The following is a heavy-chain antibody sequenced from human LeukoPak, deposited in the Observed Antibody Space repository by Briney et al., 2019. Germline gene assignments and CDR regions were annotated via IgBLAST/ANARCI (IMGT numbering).Heavy chain of an antibody. D-gene: IGHD1-26*01. J-gene: IGHJ6*02. CDR1: GFTFRTLA. CDR3: AKDVRPGAGGMDV. CDR2: ISDSGRST. Sequence: GGSLRLSCAASGFTFRTLAMNWVRQAPGKGLEWVSTISDSGRSTHYADSVKGRFTTSRDNSKNTLDLQMNSLKAEDTAIYYCAKDVRPGAGGMDVWGQGTTVTVSS. V-gene: IGHV3-23*01.